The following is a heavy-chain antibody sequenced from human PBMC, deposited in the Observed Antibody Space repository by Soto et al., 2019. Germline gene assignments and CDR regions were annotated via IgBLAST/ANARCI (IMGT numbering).Heavy chain of an antibody. CDR2: ISSRSYTI. V-gene: IGHV3-48*02. CDR1: GFSFSTYS. Sequence: EVQLVESGGGLVQPGGSLRLSCAASGFSFSTYSMNWVRQAPGKGLEWVSYISSRSYTIYYVDSVKGRFTISRDNAKNALYLQMNSLRDEATAVYYCARGGSRSDNGMDVWGQGTTVTVSS. CDR3: ARGGSRSDNGMDV. J-gene: IGHJ6*02. D-gene: IGHD3-16*01.